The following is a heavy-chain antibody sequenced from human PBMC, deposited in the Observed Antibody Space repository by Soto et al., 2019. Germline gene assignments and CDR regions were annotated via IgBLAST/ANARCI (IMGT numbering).Heavy chain of an antibody. J-gene: IGHJ4*02. CDR3: ARGLYSNYVPKPIFDY. Sequence: PGGSLRLSCAASGFTFSSYSMNWVRQAPGKGLEWVSSISSSSSYIYYADSVKGRFTISRDNAKNSLYLQMNSLRAEDTAVYYCARGLYSNYVPKPIFDYWGQGTLVTVSS. V-gene: IGHV3-21*01. CDR1: GFTFSSYS. CDR2: ISSSSSYI. D-gene: IGHD4-4*01.